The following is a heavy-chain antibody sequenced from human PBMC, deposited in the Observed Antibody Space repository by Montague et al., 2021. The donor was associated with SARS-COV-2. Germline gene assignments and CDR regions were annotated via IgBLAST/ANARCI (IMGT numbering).Heavy chain of an antibody. J-gene: IGHJ4*02. CDR1: GFSLSTSGMC. CDR2: IDWDDDK. V-gene: IGHV2-70*11. D-gene: IGHD3-10*01. Sequence: PALVKPTQTLTQTCTFSGFSLSTSGMCVSWIRQPPGKALEWLARIDWDDDKYYSTSLKTRLTISKDASKNQVVLTMTNMDPVDTATYYCARMFGVILAFDIWGQGTLVTVSS. CDR3: ARMFGVILAFDI.